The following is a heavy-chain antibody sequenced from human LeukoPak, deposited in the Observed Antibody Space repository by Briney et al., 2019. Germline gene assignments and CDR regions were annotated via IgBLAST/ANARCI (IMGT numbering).Heavy chain of an antibody. Sequence: SETLSLTCAVSGGSISGYHWSWIRQPPGKGLGWIGYIYYSGRTNYNPSLKSRVTISVGTSNNQFSLKLRSVTAADTAVYYCARGYQVLFNYWGQGTLVTVSS. V-gene: IGHV4-59*01. CDR1: GGSISGYH. D-gene: IGHD2-21*01. CDR3: ARGYQVLFNY. CDR2: IYYSGRT. J-gene: IGHJ4*02.